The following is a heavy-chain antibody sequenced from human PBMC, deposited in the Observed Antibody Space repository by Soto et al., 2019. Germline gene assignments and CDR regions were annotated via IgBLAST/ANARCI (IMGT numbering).Heavy chain of an antibody. CDR3: ARGVSYYGSGSYDYYYYMDV. CDR2: MNPNSGNT. Sequence: EASVKVSCKASGYTFTSYDINWVRQATGQGLEWMGWMNPNSGNTGYAQKFQGRVTMTRNTSISTAYMELSSLRSEDTAVYYCARGVSYYGSGSYDYYYYMDVWGKGTTVTVSS. CDR1: GYTFTSYD. D-gene: IGHD3-10*01. V-gene: IGHV1-8*01. J-gene: IGHJ6*03.